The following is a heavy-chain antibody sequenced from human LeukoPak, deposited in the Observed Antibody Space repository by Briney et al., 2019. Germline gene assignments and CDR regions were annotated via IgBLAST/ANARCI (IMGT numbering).Heavy chain of an antibody. CDR3: ARDSSGNDI. D-gene: IGHD3-22*01. V-gene: IGHV4-4*07. Sequence: SETLSLTCAVYGGSFSGYYWSWIRQPAGEGLEGIGRIYTSGSTNYNPSLKSRVTMSVDTSKNQFSLKLNSVTAADTAMYYCARDSSGNDIWGQGTLVTVSS. CDR2: IYTSGST. J-gene: IGHJ3*02. CDR1: GGSFSGYY.